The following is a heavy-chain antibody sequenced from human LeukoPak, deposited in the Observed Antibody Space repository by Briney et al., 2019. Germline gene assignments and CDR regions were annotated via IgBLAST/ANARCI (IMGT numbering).Heavy chain of an antibody. V-gene: IGHV4-39*01. CDR1: GRSISSSSYY. CDR2: IYYSGST. CDR3: ARGASWSYYYYYMDV. D-gene: IGHD2-2*01. J-gene: IGHJ6*03. Sequence: SETLSLPCTVSGRSISSSSYYWGWIRQPPGKGLEWNGSIYYSGSTYYNPSLKSRVTISVDTSKNQFSLKLSSVTAADTAVYYCARGASWSYYYYYMDVWGKGTTVTVSS.